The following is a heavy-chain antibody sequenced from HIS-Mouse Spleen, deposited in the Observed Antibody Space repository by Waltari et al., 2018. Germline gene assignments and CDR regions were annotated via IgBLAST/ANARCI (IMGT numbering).Heavy chain of an antibody. V-gene: IGHV4-38-2*02. CDR3: ARVGWELLDFDY. CDR1: GYSISSGYY. Sequence: QVQLQESGPGLVKPSETLSLTCTVSGYSISSGYYWGWIRQPPGKGLGWIGSIYHSGSTYYNPSLKSRVTISVDTSKNQFSLKLSSVTAADTAVYYCARVGWELLDFDYWGQGTLVTVSS. D-gene: IGHD1-26*01. CDR2: IYHSGST. J-gene: IGHJ4*02.